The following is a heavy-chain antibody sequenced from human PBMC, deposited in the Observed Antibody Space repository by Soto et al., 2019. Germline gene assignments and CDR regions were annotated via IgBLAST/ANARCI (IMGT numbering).Heavy chain of an antibody. V-gene: IGHV3-23*01. CDR1: GFTFSSYA. D-gene: IGHD4-4*01. CDR3: AKDGYSNYVSYYYGMDV. J-gene: IGHJ6*02. CDR2: ISGSGGST. Sequence: PGGSLRLSCAASGFTFSSYAMSWVRQAPWKGLEWVSAISGSGGSTYYADSVKGRFTISRDNSKNTLYLQMNSLRAEDTAVYYCAKDGYSNYVSYYYGMDVWGQGTTVTVSS.